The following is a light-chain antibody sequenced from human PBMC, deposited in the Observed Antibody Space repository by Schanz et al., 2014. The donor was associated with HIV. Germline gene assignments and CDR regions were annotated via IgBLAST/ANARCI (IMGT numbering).Light chain of an antibody. CDR2: GAS. CDR1: QSVSSNF. CDR3: QQYGSSPPQLT. Sequence: EIVLTQSPGTLSLSLGERATLSCRASQSVSSNFLAWYQQKPNQAPRLLIFGASNRATGIPDRFSGSGSGTDFTLTISRLEPEDFAVYYCQQYGSSPPQLTFGGGTKVEIK. V-gene: IGKV3-20*01. J-gene: IGKJ4*01.